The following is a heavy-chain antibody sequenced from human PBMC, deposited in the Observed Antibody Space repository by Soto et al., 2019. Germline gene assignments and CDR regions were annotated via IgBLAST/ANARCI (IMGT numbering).Heavy chain of an antibody. V-gene: IGHV4-59*01. CDR2: IYYSGST. CDR1: GGSISSYY. D-gene: IGHD3-3*01. J-gene: IGHJ5*02. CDR3: ARSITIFGVGPWFDP. Sequence: KSSETLSLTCTVSGGSISSYYWSWIRQPPGKGLEWIGYIYYSGSTNYNPSLKSRVTISVDTSKNQFSLKLSSVTAADTAVYYCARSITIFGVGPWFDPWGQGTLVTVSS.